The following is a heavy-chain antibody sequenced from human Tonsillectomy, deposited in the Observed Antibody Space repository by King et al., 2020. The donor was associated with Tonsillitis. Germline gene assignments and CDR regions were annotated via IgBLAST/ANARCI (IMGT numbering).Heavy chain of an antibody. D-gene: IGHD6-19*01. CDR2: ISGSGGST. CDR3: AKVLSIAVAGKLDY. CDR1: GFTFSSYA. Sequence: VQLVESGGGLVQPGGSLRLSCAASGFTFSSYAMSWVRQAPGKGLEWVSAISGSGGSTDYADSVKGRFTISRDNSKNTLYLQMNSLIAEDTAVYYCAKVLSIAVAGKLDYWGQGTLVTVSS. V-gene: IGHV3-23*04. J-gene: IGHJ4*02.